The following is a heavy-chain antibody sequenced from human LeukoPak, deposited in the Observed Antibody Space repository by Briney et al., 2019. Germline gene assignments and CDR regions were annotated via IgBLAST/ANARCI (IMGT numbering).Heavy chain of an antibody. V-gene: IGHV4-34*01. CDR1: GGSFSGYY. J-gene: IGHJ4*02. CDR3: ARGPLPVEFDY. CDR2: INHSGST. Sequence: PSETLSLTCAVYGGSFSGYYCSWIRQPPGKGLEWIGEINHSGSTNYNPSLKSRVTISVDTSKNQFSLKLSSVTAADTAVYYCARGPLPVEFDYWGQGTLVTVSS.